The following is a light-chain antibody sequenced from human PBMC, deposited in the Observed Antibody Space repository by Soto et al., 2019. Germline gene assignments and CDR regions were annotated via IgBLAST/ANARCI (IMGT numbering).Light chain of an antibody. CDR1: SSGVGAYNY. Sequence: QSARTQPASVSGSPGPSFTISGNGTSSGVGAYNYVSWYQQHPGKAPKLMIYEVSNRPSGVANRFSGSKSGNTASLTISGLHAEDEADDACSSYRSSSTLVFCGGTKLTVL. J-gene: IGLJ2*01. V-gene: IGLV2-14*01. CDR3: SSYRSSSTLV. CDR2: EVS.